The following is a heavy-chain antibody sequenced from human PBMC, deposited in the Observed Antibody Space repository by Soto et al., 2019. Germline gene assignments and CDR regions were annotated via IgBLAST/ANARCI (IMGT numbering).Heavy chain of an antibody. CDR2: ISYDGSNK. J-gene: IGHJ4*01. V-gene: IGHV3-30-3*01. Sequence: QVQLVESGGGVVQPGRSLRLSCAASGFTFSNYAMHWVRQAPGKGLELVAIISYDGSNKYYAESVKGRFTISRDNPKNTVHLQMSRLRPEDTDVYYCARDLSRGITMIALEIHYWGQGNLVTVSS. D-gene: IGHD3-22*01. CDR3: ARDLSRGITMIALEIHY. CDR1: GFTFSNYA.